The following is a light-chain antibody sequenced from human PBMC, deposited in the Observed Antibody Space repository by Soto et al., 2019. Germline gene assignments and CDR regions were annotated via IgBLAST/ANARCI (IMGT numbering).Light chain of an antibody. J-gene: IGLJ1*01. CDR2: DVN. Sequence: QSALTEPRSVCGSPGQSVTISCTGTNSDVGGYNFVSWYQQYPGKVPKLMIYDVNKRSSGVPDRFSGSKSGNTASLTISGLQAEDEADYYCCSYADTFYVFGTGTKVTVL. CDR3: CSYADTFYV. CDR1: NSDVGGYNF. V-gene: IGLV2-11*01.